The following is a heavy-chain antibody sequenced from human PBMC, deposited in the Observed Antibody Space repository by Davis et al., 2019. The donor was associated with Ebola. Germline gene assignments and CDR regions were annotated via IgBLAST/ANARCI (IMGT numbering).Heavy chain of an antibody. D-gene: IGHD1-26*01. CDR1: GYSFTSYW. CDR3: ARQGGGSGRLTSFDY. Sequence: GESLKISCKGSGYSFTSYWISWVRQMPGPGLSCLGRIDPSDSYTDYSPSFQGHVSISADKSINTAYLQWSSLKASDTAIYYCARQGGGSGRLTSFDYWGQGTLVTVSS. J-gene: IGHJ4*02. CDR2: IDPSDSYT. V-gene: IGHV5-10-1*01.